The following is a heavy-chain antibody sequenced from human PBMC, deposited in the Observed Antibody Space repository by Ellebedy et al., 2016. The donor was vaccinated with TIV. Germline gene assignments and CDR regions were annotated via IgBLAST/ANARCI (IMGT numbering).Heavy chain of an antibody. Sequence: AASVKVSCKPSGGILNSHGFSWVRQAPGQGLEWMGGIIPILAKRDHAQKFQGRVSITADRSTSTVYMELTGLTSEDTAMYYCARGSHYGGNFLLDIEVWGQGTTVTVSS. D-gene: IGHD4-23*01. CDR2: IIPILAKR. J-gene: IGHJ6*02. CDR1: GGILNSHG. CDR3: ARGSHYGGNFLLDIEV. V-gene: IGHV1-69*10.